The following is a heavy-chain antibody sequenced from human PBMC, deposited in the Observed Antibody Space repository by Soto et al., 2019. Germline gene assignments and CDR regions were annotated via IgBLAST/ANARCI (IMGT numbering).Heavy chain of an antibody. Sequence: EVQLVESGGGLVQPGGSLRLSCAASGIIFTNYWMHWVRQAPGKGLVWVSRIDNDGSGTSYADSVKGRFTISRDNAKNTVYLQMNSLRAEATAVSYCTTVFEYWGQGTLVTVSS. CDR3: TTVFEY. CDR1: GIIFTNYW. V-gene: IGHV3-74*01. CDR2: IDNDGSGT. J-gene: IGHJ4*02.